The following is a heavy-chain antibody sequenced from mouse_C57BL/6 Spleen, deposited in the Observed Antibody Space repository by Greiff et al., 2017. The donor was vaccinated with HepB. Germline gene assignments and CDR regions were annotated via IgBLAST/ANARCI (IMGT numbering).Heavy chain of an antibody. CDR2: INPNNGGT. CDR1: GYTFTDYY. V-gene: IGHV1-26*01. CDR3: PRPAQATADYYAMDY. Sequence: EVQLQQSGPELVKPGASVKISCKASGYTFTDYYMNWVKQSHGKSLEWIGDINPNNGGTSYNQKFKGKATLTVDKSSSTAYMELRSLTSEDSAVYYWPRPAQATADYYAMDYWGQGTSVTVSS. D-gene: IGHD3-2*02. J-gene: IGHJ4*01.